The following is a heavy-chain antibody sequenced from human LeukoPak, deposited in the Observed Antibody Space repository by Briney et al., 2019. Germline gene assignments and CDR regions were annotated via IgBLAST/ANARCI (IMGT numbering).Heavy chain of an antibody. J-gene: IGHJ3*02. CDR2: INPNSGGT. D-gene: IGHD6-19*01. V-gene: IGHV1-2*02. CDR1: GYTFTGYY. CDR3: ARVFRQWLVRNAFDI. Sequence: ASVKVSCKASGYTFTGYYMHWVRQAPGQGLEWMGWINPNSGGTNYAQKFQGRVTMTRDTSISTAYMELSRLGSDDTAVYYCARVFRQWLVRNAFDIWGQGTMVTVSS.